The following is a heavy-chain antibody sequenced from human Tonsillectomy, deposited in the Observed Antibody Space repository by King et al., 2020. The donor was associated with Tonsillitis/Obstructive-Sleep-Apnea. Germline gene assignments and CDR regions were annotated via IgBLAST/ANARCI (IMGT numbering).Heavy chain of an antibody. D-gene: IGHD3-3*01. CDR2: ISSSSSYI. Sequence: EQLVQSGGGLVKPGGSLRLSCAASGFTFSSYSMHWVRQAPGKGLEWVSSISSSSSYIYYADSVKGRVTISRDNAKNSLYLQMNSLRAEDTAVYYCASTFPYYDFWSVYYSYWYFDLWGRGTLVTVSS. J-gene: IGHJ2*01. V-gene: IGHV3-21*01. CDR1: GFTFSSYS. CDR3: ASTFPYYDFWSVYYSYWYFDL.